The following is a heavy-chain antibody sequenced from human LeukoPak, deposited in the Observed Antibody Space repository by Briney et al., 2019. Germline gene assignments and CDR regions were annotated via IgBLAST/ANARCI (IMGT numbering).Heavy chain of an antibody. CDR2: IIPIFGTA. V-gene: IGHV1-69*06. CDR1: GGTFSSYA. J-gene: IGHJ1*01. Sequence: SVKVSCKASGGTFSSYAISWVRQAPGQGLEWMGGIIPIFGTANYAQKFQGRVTMTEDTSTDTAYMELSSLRSEDTAVYYCATAPTTVTMWGPYFQHWGQGTLVTVSS. CDR3: ATAPTTVTMWGPYFQH. D-gene: IGHD4-17*01.